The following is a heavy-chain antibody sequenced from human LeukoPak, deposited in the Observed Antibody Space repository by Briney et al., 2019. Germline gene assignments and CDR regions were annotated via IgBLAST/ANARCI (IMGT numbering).Heavy chain of an antibody. V-gene: IGHV3-30*18. J-gene: IGHJ4*02. CDR3: AKDGFDY. CDR1: GLTFSSYG. Sequence: PGGSLRLSCAASGLTFSSYGMHWVRQAPGKGLEWVAVISYDGSNKYYADSVKGRFTISRDNSKNTLYLQMNSLRAEDTAVYYCAKDGFDYWGQGTLVTVSS. CDR2: ISYDGSNK.